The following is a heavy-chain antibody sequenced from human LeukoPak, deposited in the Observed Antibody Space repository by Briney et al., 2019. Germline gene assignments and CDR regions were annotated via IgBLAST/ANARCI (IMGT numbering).Heavy chain of an antibody. V-gene: IGHV3-7*04. J-gene: IGHJ4*02. CDR1: GFTFSSYW. D-gene: IGHD3-16*02. CDR3: ARGHSAYYDYVWGSYRYPYYFDY. CDR2: IKQDGSEK. Sequence: GGSLRLSCAASGFTFSSYWMSWVRQAPGKGLEWVANIKQDGSEKYYVDSVKGRFTISRDNAKNSLYLQMNSLRAEDTAVYYCARGHSAYYDYVWGSYRYPYYFDYWGQGTLVTVSS.